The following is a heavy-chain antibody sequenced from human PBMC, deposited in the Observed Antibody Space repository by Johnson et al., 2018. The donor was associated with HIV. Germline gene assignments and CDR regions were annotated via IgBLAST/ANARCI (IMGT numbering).Heavy chain of an antibody. Sequence: QLVESGGGLVQPGGSLRLSCAASGFTFDNFAMHWVRQAPGKGLEWVSSISWDSGTIGYADSVKGRFTISRDNAKISLYLQMDSLRAEDTAVYYCAKRHGPIVGATHDAFDIWGQGTMVTVSS. D-gene: IGHD1-26*01. CDR2: ISWDSGTI. CDR1: GFTFDNFA. V-gene: IGHV3-9*01. J-gene: IGHJ3*02. CDR3: AKRHGPIVGATHDAFDI.